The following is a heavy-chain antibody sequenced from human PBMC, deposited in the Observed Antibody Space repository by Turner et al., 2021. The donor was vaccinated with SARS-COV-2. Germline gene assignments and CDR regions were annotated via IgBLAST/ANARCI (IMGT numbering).Heavy chain of an antibody. CDR3: ATTPLDGKRTSCSYYGTEV. V-gene: IGHV1-69*10. Sequence: VPLVQSVAGVVRPGASVKGSCKAGGALFASSVITWVRQAPGHGLEWVGGVIPMLGITMYGQTLQGRVTITADKVTSKGYMELSSLRSEDSVVYFRATTPLDGKRTSCSYYGTEVWGQGTTVTVSS. J-gene: IGHJ6*02. D-gene: IGHD2-2*01. CDR2: VIPMLGIT. CDR1: GALFASSV.